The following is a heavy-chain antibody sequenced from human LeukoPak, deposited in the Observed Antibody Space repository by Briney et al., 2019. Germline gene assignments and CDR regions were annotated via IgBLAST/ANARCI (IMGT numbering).Heavy chain of an antibody. D-gene: IGHD6-13*01. CDR3: AKDQGAAAGPLVHFQH. CDR1: GFTFSSYA. Sequence: GGSLRLSCAASGFTFSSYAMSWVRQAPGKGLEWVSAISGSGGSTYYADSVKGRFTISRDNSKNTLCLQMNSLRAEDTAVYYCAKDQGAAAGPLVHFQHWGQGTLVTVSS. J-gene: IGHJ1*01. CDR2: ISGSGGST. V-gene: IGHV3-23*01.